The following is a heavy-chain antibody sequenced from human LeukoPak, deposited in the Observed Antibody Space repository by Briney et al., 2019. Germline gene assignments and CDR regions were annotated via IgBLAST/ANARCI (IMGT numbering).Heavy chain of an antibody. D-gene: IGHD3-10*01. CDR2: INPNSGGT. Sequence: ASVKVSCKASGYIFTGYYIHWVRQAPGQGLEWMGWINPNSGGTNYAQKFQGRVTMTRDTSISTAYMELSRLRSDDTAVYYCVRALPFRFDYYYGSGSYYNPYDYWGQGTLVTVSS. CDR3: VRALPFRFDYYYGSGSYYNPYDY. CDR1: GYIFTGYY. V-gene: IGHV1-2*02. J-gene: IGHJ4*02.